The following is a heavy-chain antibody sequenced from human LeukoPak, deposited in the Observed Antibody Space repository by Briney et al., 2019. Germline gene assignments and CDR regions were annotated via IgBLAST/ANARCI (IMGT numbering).Heavy chain of an antibody. CDR2: IRTKTDGGTT. V-gene: IGHV3-15*01. CDR1: GFTFNNAW. CDR3: TTEYWGSFNY. D-gene: IGHD3-16*01. J-gene: IGHJ4*02. Sequence: GGSLRLSCAASGFTFNNAWMSWVRQAPGKGQEWEGHIRTKTDGGTTDYAAPVKGRFTISRDDSRNTLFVQMNSLKTEDTAVYYCTTEYWGSFNYWGQGTLVTVSS.